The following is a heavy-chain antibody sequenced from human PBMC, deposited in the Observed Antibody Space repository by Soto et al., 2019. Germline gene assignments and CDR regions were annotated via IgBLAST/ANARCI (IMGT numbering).Heavy chain of an antibody. J-gene: IGHJ6*02. V-gene: IGHV3-21*01. CDR1: GFTFTRYS. Sequence: PGGSLRLSCAASGFTFTRYSMNWVRQAPGKGLEWVSSISSTTNYIYYADSMKGRFTVSRDNAKNSVYLEMNSLSAEDTAVYYCARKGMDVWGQGTTVTVSS. CDR2: ISSTTNYI. CDR3: ARKGMDV.